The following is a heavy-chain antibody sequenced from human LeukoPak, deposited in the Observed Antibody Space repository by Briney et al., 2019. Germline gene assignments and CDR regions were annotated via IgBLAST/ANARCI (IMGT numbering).Heavy chain of an antibody. CDR2: ISGSGGST. CDR3: AKDLYVVRGVRDY. CDR1: GFTFSSYG. D-gene: IGHD3-10*01. Sequence: GGSLRLSCAASGFTFSSYGMSWVRQAPGKGLEWVSAISGSGGSTYYADSVKGRFTISRDNSKNTLYLQMNSLRAEDTAVYYCAKDLYVVRGVRDYWGQGTLVTVSS. V-gene: IGHV3-23*01. J-gene: IGHJ4*02.